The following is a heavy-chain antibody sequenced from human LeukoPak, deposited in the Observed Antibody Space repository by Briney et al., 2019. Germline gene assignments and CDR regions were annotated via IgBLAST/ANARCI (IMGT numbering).Heavy chain of an antibody. J-gene: IGHJ4*02. CDR2: IYYSGST. CDR3: ARDHGSSNWYYY. V-gene: IGHV4-59*12. Sequence: SETLSLTCTVSGGSISSYYWSWIRQPPGKGLEWIGYIYYSGSTNYNPSLKSRVTISVDTSKNQFSLKVTSVTAADTAVYYCARDHGSSNWYYYWGQGTLVTVSS. CDR1: GGSISSYY. D-gene: IGHD6-13*01.